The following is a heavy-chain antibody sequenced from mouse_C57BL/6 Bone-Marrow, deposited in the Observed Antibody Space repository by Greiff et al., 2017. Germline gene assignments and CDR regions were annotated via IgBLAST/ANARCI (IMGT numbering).Heavy chain of an antibody. D-gene: IGHD2-5*01. Sequence: DVQLVESGGGLVKPGGSLKLSCAASGFTFSSYTMSWVRQTPEKRLEWVATISGGGGNTYYPDSVTGRFTISRDNAKNTLYLQMSSLRSEDTALYYCASYSNAWFAYWGQGTLVTVSA. V-gene: IGHV5-9*01. CDR1: GFTFSSYT. J-gene: IGHJ3*01. CDR2: ISGGGGNT. CDR3: ASYSNAWFAY.